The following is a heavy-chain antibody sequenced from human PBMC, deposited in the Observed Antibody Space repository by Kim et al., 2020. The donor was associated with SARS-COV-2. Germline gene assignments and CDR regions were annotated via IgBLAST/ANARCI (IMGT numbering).Heavy chain of an antibody. CDR1: GVIFSTYA. D-gene: IGHD3-10*01. CDR3: AKDSRGFYYGSGSYV. V-gene: IGHV3-23*01. CDR2: ISGSATGT. Sequence: GGSLRLSCAASGVIFSTYAMSWVRQAPGKGLEWVSSISGSATGTYYADSVKGRFTMSRDNSKNTLYLQMNSLRAEDTAVYYCAKDSRGFYYGSGSYVWGQGTLVTVSS. J-gene: IGHJ4*02.